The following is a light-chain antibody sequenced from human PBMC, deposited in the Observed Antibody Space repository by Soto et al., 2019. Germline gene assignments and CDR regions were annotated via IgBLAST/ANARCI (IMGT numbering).Light chain of an antibody. CDR1: SSNIGAGYD. V-gene: IGLV1-40*01. CDR3: QSYDSSLSGSGV. J-gene: IGLJ1*01. Sequence: QSVLTQPPSVSGAQGQRVTISGTGSSSNIGAGYDVHWYQQLPGTAPKLLIFGNTNRPSGVPDRFSGSKSGTSASLAITGLQAGDEADYYCQSYDSSLSGSGVFGTGTKVTVL. CDR2: GNT.